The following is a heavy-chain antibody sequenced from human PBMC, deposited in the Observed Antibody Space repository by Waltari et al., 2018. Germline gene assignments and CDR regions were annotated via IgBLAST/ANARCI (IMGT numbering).Heavy chain of an antibody. J-gene: IGHJ5*02. CDR1: GVSISSSSYY. D-gene: IGHD2-15*01. CDR3: ASLLVVVVAATGWFDP. CDR2: IYYSGST. V-gene: IGHV4-39*07. Sequence: QLQLQESGPGLVKPSETLSLTCTVSGVSISSSSYYWGWIRQPPGKGLEWIGSIYYSGSTYYNPSLKSRVTISVDTSKNQFSLKLSSVTAADTAVYYCASLLVVVVAATGWFDPWGQGTLVTVSS.